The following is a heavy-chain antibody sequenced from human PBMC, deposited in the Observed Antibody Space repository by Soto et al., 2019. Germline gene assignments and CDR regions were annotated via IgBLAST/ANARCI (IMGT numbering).Heavy chain of an antibody. J-gene: IGHJ4*02. CDR3: ARGQEGVVATH. CDR2: VKDGGNT. Sequence: QVQLQQWGAGLLKPSETLSLNCAVTGGSLSGYYWSWIRQPPGKGLEWIGEVKDGGNTNYSPSLRGRVTISSATSNNQFSLRLNSVTAADTGVYYCARGQEGVVATHWDQGSLVTVSS. CDR1: GGSLSGYY. V-gene: IGHV4-34*01. D-gene: IGHD5-12*01.